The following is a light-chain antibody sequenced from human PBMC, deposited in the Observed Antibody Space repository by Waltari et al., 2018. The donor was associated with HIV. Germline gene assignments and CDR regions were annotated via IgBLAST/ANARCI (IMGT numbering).Light chain of an antibody. V-gene: IGLV3-1*01. CDR3: QAWGSSISWV. Sequence: SYELTQPPSLSLSPGQTATITFSRDKLGHQYPSCYLQNPGQSPVLVIYRDNLRHSGIRERFSGSNAGNTATLTISGTQAMDEAEYYCQAWGSSISWVFGGGTKLTVL. CDR1: KLGHQY. J-gene: IGLJ3*02. CDR2: RDN.